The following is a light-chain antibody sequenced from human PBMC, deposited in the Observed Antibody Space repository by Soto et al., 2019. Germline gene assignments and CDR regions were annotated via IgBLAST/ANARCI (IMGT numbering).Light chain of an antibody. CDR3: LQLSTYPRT. Sequence: IQLSQSPSSLSASVGDRVTITCQASQGISSFLAWFQQKPGQAPKLLINGASTLQSGVPSRFSGSGSGTDFTLTISSLQPEDFATYYCLQLSTYPRTFGQGTKVEI. CDR2: GAS. V-gene: IGKV1-9*01. J-gene: IGKJ1*01. CDR1: QGISSF.